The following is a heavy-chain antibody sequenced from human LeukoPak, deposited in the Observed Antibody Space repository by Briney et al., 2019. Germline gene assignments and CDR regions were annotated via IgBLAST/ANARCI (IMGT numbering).Heavy chain of an antibody. CDR1: GFTFSSYA. V-gene: IGHV3-30*04. D-gene: IGHD3-9*01. J-gene: IGHJ4*02. CDR3: ARSRSDFDWLLYADY. Sequence: GRSLRLSCAASGFTFSSYAMHWVRQAPGKGLEWVAVISYDGSNKYYADSVKGRFTISRDNSKNTLYLQMNSLRAEDTAVYYGARSRSDFDWLLYADYWGQGTLVTVSS. CDR2: ISYDGSNK.